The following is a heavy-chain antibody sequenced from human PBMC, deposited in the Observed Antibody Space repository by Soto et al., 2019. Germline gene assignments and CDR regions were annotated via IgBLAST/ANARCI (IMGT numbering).Heavy chain of an antibody. CDR2: IKHDAGEK. Sequence: GGSLRLSCVASGFTFSRYWMSWARQAPGKEPEWVANIKHDAGEKYYADSVKGRFIISRDNAENSLYLHMNSLRAEDTAVYYCAKELERPPLYGMDVWGQGTTVTVSS. CDR1: GFTFSRYW. CDR3: AKELERPPLYGMDV. D-gene: IGHD1-1*01. V-gene: IGHV3-7*03. J-gene: IGHJ6*02.